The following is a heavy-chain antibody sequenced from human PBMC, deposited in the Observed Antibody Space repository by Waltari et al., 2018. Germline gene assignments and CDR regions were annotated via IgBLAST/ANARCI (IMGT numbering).Heavy chain of an antibody. CDR1: GYSISSGYY. CDR3: AGEEVAGINY. V-gene: IGHV4-38-2*01. Sequence: QVQLQESGPGLVKPSETLSLTCAVSGYSISSGYYWGWIRQPPGKGLEWIGSIYHSGSTYYNPSLKSRVTISVDTSKNQFSLKLSSVTAADTAVYYCAGEEVAGINYWGQGTLVTVSS. J-gene: IGHJ4*02. CDR2: IYHSGST. D-gene: IGHD6-19*01.